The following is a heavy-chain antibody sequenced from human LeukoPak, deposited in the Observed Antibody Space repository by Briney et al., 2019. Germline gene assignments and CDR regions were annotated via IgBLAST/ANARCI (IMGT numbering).Heavy chain of an antibody. J-gene: IGHJ6*03. CDR3: ARGGYGHNMDV. CDR1: GFIFRNYY. D-gene: IGHD3-10*01. V-gene: IGHV3-74*01. Sequence: GGSLRLSCVGSGFIFRNYYMYWVGQAPGKGLVWVSRIKNAGIDTIYADSVKGRFTVSRDNAKNTVYLQMSSLRDEDTAVYYCARGGYGHNMDVWGEGTTVTVSS. CDR2: IKNAGIDT.